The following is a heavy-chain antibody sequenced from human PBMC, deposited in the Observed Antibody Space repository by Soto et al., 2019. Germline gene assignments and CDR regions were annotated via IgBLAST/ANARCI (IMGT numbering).Heavy chain of an antibody. Sequence: ASVKVSCKASGYTFTSYAMHWVRQAPGQRLEWMGWINAGNGNTKYSQKFQGRVTITRDTSASTAYMELSSLRSEDTAVYYCAREVTISGFETFDYWGLGTLVTVSS. D-gene: IGHD5-12*01. V-gene: IGHV1-3*01. CDR2: INAGNGNT. CDR1: GYTFTSYA. J-gene: IGHJ4*02. CDR3: AREVTISGFETFDY.